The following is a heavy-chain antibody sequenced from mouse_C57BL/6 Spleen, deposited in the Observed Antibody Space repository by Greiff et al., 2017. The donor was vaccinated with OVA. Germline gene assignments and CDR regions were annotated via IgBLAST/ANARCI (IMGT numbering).Heavy chain of an antibody. CDR1: GYTFTSYW. CDR3: AREYYGSSLDY. D-gene: IGHD1-1*01. J-gene: IGHJ2*01. V-gene: IGHV1-64*01. CDR2: IHPNSGST. Sequence: QVHVKQPGAELVKPGASVKLSCKASGYTFTSYWMHWVKQRPGQGLEWIGMIHPNSGSTNYNEKFKSKATLTVDKSSSTAYMQLSSLTSEDSAVYYCAREYYGSSLDYWGQGTTLTVSS.